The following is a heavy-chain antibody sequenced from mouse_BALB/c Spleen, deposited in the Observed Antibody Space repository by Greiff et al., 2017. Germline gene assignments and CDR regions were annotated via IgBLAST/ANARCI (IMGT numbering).Heavy chain of an antibody. J-gene: IGHJ3*01. Sequence: VQLQQSGPGLVQPSQSLSITCTVSGFSLTSYGVHWVRQSPGKGLEWLGVIWSGGSTDYNAAFISRLSISKDNSKSQVFFKMNSLQANDTAIYYCARLRLAYWGQGTLVTVSA. D-gene: IGHD1-1*01. CDR3: ARLRLAY. CDR1: GFSLTSYG. V-gene: IGHV2-2*02. CDR2: IWSGGST.